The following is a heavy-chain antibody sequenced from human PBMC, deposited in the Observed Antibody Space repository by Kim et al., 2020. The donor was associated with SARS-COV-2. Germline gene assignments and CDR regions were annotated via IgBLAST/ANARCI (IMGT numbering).Heavy chain of an antibody. CDR1: GGSFSGYY. Sequence: SETLSLTCAVYGGSFSGYYWSWIRQPPGKGLEWIGEINHSGSTNYNPSLKSRVTISVDTSKNQFSLKLSSVTAADTAVYYCARGRHWQYQLLLRNWFDP. CDR3: ARGRHWQYQLLLRNWFDP. V-gene: IGHV4-34*01. D-gene: IGHD2-2*01. J-gene: IGHJ5*02. CDR2: INHSGST.